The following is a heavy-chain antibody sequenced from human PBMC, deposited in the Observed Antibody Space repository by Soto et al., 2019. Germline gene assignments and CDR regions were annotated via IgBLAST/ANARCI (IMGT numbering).Heavy chain of an antibody. J-gene: IGHJ3*02. CDR2: INHSGST. Sequence: QVQLQQWGAGLLKPSETLSLTCAVYVGSFSGYHWSWIRQPPGKGLEWIGEINHSGSTNYNPSLKSRVPISVDTSQNQFSLRLSSVTAADTAVYSCARGTWVRSAFDIWGQGTMVTVSS. V-gene: IGHV4-34*01. D-gene: IGHD3-10*01. CDR1: VGSFSGYH. CDR3: ARGTWVRSAFDI.